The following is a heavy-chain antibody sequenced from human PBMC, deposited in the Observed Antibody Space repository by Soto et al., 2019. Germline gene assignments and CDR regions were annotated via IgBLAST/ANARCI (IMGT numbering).Heavy chain of an antibody. J-gene: IGHJ4*02. CDR2: IIPILGIA. D-gene: IGHD2-2*01. Sequence: GASVKVSCKASGGTFSSYTISWVRQAPGQGLEWMGRIIPILGIANYAQKFQGRVTITADKSTSTAYMELSSLRSEDTAVYYCTIPREYQLKNGQVDYWGQGTLVTVAS. V-gene: IGHV1-69*02. CDR1: GGTFSSYT. CDR3: TIPREYQLKNGQVDY.